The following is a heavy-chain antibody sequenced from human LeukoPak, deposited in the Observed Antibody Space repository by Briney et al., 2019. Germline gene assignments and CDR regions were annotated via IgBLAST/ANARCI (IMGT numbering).Heavy chain of an antibody. J-gene: IGHJ4*02. Sequence: PGGSLRLSCAASGLTFSSFSFNWVRQAPGKGLEWVSYISSSSTTIYYADSVKGRFTISRDNAKNSLYLQMNSLRVEDTAVYFCARDPGVFPYFFDCWGQGTLVTVSS. V-gene: IGHV3-48*01. CDR2: ISSSSTTI. CDR3: ARDPGVFPYFFDC. D-gene: IGHD5/OR15-5a*01. CDR1: GLTFSSFS.